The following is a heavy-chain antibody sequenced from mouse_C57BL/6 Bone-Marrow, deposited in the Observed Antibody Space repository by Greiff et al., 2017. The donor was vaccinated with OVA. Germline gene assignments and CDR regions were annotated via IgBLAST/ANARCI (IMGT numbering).Heavy chain of an antibody. J-gene: IGHJ3*01. V-gene: IGHV5-17*01. CDR2: ISSGSSTI. CDR1: GFTFSDYG. Sequence: EVMLVESGGGLVKPGGSLKLSCAASGFTFSDYGMHWVRQAPETGLEWVAYISSGSSTIYYADTVKGRFTISRDNAKNTLFLQMTSLRSEDTAMYYCARTEGFAYWGQGTLVTVSA. CDR3: ARTEGFAY.